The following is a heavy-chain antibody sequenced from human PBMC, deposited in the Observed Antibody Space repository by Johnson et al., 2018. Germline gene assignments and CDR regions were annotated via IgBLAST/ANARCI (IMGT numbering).Heavy chain of an antibody. Sequence: QVQLVESGAEVKKPGSSVKVSCKTSKDTFSRLAISWVRQAPGQGPEWMGGIIPLFGTPNYAQKYQGRVTITVDKSTYTAYMELSSLRYEDTAVYYCARGEAGAFYCLDWGQGTLVTGSS. CDR1: KDTFSRLA. CDR3: ARGEAGAFYCLD. V-gene: IGHV1-69*06. D-gene: IGHD3-10*01. J-gene: IGHJ1*01. CDR2: IIPLFGTP.